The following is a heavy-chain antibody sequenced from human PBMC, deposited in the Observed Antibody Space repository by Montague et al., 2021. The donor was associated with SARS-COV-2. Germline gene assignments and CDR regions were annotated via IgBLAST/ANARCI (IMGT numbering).Heavy chain of an antibody. CDR1: GGSISPYY. J-gene: IGHJ4*03. CDR3: ARIAMAATFDS. CDR2: IYYTGGT. Sequence: SETLSLTCTVSGGSISPYYWNWIRQPPGKGLEWIGYIYYTGGTKYNPSLKSRVSMSVDTSKNQFSLRLTSVGAADTAVYYCARIAMAATFDSWGQGTTVIVSS. V-gene: IGHV4-59*13. D-gene: IGHD6-19*01.